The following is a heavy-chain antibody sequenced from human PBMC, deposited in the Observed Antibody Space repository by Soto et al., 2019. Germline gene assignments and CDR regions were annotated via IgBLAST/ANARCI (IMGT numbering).Heavy chain of an antibody. J-gene: IGHJ3*02. CDR1: GYTFTSYG. Sequence: ASVKVSCKASGYTFTSYGISWVRQAPGQGLEWMGWISAYNGNTNYAQKLQGRVTMTTDTSTSTAYMELRSLRSDDTAVYYWARAGIAVAYDAFDIWGQGTMVTVSS. D-gene: IGHD6-19*01. V-gene: IGHV1-18*01. CDR3: ARAGIAVAYDAFDI. CDR2: ISAYNGNT.